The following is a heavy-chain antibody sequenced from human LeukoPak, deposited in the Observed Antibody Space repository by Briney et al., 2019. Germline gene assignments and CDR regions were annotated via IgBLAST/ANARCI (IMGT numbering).Heavy chain of an antibody. D-gene: IGHD6-19*01. CDR2: IYPGDSDT. J-gene: IGHJ4*02. CDR3: ARRDNGWSVIVS. CDR1: GYSFTSYW. Sequence: GEPLKISCKGSGYSFTSYWIGWVRPMPGKGLEWVGIIYPGDSDTRYSPSFQGQVTISADNSISTSYLQWSSLKASDTAMYYCARRDNGWSVIVSWGQGTLVTVSS. V-gene: IGHV5-51*01.